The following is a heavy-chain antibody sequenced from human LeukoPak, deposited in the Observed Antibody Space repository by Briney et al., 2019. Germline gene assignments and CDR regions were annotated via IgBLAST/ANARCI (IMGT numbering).Heavy chain of an antibody. CDR1: GFTFSSYA. D-gene: IGHD6-13*01. CDR3: ARDIRHNSSSLAN. CDR2: ISYDGSNK. J-gene: IGHJ4*02. V-gene: IGHV3-30-3*01. Sequence: GRSLRLSCAASGFTFSSYAMHWVRQAPGKGLEWVAVISYDGSNKYYADSVKGRFTISRDNSKNTLYLQMNSLRAEDTAVYYCARDIRHNSSSLANWGQGTLVTVSS.